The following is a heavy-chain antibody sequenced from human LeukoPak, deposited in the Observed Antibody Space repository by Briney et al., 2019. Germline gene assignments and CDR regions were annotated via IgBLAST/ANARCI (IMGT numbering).Heavy chain of an antibody. CDR3: ARHRRAFDY. V-gene: IGHV4-34*01. CDR2: INHSGST. CDR1: GGSFSGYY. J-gene: IGHJ4*02. Sequence: SETLSLTCAVYGGSFSGYYWSWIRQPPGKGLEWIGEINHSGSTNYNPSLKSRVTISVDTSKNQFPLKLSSVTAADTAVYYCARHRRAFDYWGQGTLVTVSS.